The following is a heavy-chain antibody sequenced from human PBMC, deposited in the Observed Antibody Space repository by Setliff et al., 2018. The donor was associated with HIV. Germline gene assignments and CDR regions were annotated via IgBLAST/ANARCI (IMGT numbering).Heavy chain of an antibody. D-gene: IGHD1-1*01. CDR1: GGSFSGDS. CDR3: ARKGWNAYEAFDY. V-gene: IGHV4-34*01. CDR2: ITHSGGT. J-gene: IGHJ4*02. Sequence: SETLSLTCAVYGGSFSGDSWNWIRQPPGKGLEWIGEITHSGGTKYNPSLKSRVTISVDMSKNHFSLSLTSVTAADTAIYFCARKGWNAYEAFDYWGQGALVTVSS.